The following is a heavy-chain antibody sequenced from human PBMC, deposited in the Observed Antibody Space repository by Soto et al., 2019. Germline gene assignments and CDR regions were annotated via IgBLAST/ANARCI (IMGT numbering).Heavy chain of an antibody. CDR1: GGSISSYY. CDR2: IYYSGST. D-gene: IGHD4-17*01. CDR3: ARLTVTTIEYYYYGMDV. V-gene: IGHV4-59*01. Sequence: SETLSLTCTVSGGSISSYYWSWIRQPPGKGLEWIGYIYYSGSTSYNPSLKSRVTISVDTSKNQFSLKLSSVTAADTAVYYCARLTVTTIEYYYYGMDVWGQGTTVTVSS. J-gene: IGHJ6*02.